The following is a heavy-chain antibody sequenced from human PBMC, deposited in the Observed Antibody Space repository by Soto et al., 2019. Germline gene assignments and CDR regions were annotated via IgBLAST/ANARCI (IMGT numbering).Heavy chain of an antibody. CDR1: GYSFSSHW. D-gene: IGHD3-3*01. CDR2: IYPGDSDM. J-gene: IGHJ4*02. Sequence: GESLKISCEGVGYSFSSHWIGWVRQMPGKGLEWMGTIYPGDSDMRYSPSFPGQVTISVDKSINTAYLQWGSLKASDTAKYYCARVSREFWSGTDYWGQGTLVTVSS. CDR3: ARVSREFWSGTDY. V-gene: IGHV5-51*01.